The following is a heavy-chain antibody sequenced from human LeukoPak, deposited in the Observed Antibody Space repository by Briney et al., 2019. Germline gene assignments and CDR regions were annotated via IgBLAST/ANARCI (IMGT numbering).Heavy chain of an antibody. Sequence: PGGSLRLSCAASGFTFSSYSMNWVRQAPGKGLEWVASISSSSYIYYADSVKGRFTISRDNAKNSLYLQMNSLRAEDTAVYYCARDVIAVAGTSWFDPWGHGTLVTVSS. CDR1: GFTFSSYS. CDR2: ISSSSYI. CDR3: ARDVIAVAGTSWFDP. V-gene: IGHV3-21*01. D-gene: IGHD6-19*01. J-gene: IGHJ5*02.